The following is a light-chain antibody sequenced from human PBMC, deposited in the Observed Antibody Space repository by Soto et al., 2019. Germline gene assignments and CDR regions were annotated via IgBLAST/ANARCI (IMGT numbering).Light chain of an antibody. V-gene: IGKV3-20*01. CDR1: QSVSSSY. CDR3: QQYVSSPPQYT. Sequence: EIVLTQSPGTLSLSPGERATLSCRASQSVSSSYLAWYQQKPGQAPRLLIYGASSRATGIPDRFSGSGSGTDFTLTISRLEPEDVAVYYCQQYVSSPPQYTVGQGTKLEIK. CDR2: GAS. J-gene: IGKJ2*01.